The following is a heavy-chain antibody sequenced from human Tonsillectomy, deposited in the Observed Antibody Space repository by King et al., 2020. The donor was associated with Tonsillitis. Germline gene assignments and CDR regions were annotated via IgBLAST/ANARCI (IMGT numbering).Heavy chain of an antibody. D-gene: IGHD6-19*01. J-gene: IGHJ6*03. CDR3: AKDKVAGYYYYDYMDV. Sequence: VQLVESGGGLVQPGRSLRLSCAASGFTFDEYAIHWVRQAPGKGLEWVSGISWNSGTIGYADSVKGRFTISRDNAKNSLYLQMNSLRAEDTALYYCAKDKVAGYYYYDYMDVWGKGTTVTVSS. CDR1: GFTFDEYA. CDR2: ISWNSGTI. V-gene: IGHV3-9*01.